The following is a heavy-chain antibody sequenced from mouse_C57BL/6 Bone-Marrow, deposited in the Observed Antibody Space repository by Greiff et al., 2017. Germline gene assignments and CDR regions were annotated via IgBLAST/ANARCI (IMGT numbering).Heavy chain of an antibody. J-gene: IGHJ2*01. CDR2: ISSGGDYI. CDR3: TRDLLSGYYFDY. CDR1: GFTFSSYA. D-gene: IGHD4-1*01. Sequence: DVMLVESGEGLVKPGGSLKLSCAASGFTFSSYAMSWVRQTPEKRLEWVAYISSGGDYIYYADTVKGRFTISRDNARNTLYLQMSSLKSEDTAMYYCTRDLLSGYYFDYWGQGTTLTVSS. V-gene: IGHV5-9-1*02.